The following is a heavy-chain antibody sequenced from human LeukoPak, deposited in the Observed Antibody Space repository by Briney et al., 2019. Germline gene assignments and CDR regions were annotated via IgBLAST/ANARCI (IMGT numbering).Heavy chain of an antibody. CDR1: GGSISNFY. J-gene: IGHJ3*02. CDR3: ARRRDYYDSRGYYAFDI. Sequence: PSETLSLTCTVSGGSISNFYWSWIRQSPGKGLEWIGNIYYSGSTNYNPSLKSRVTISVDTSKNQFSLKLNSVTAADTAVYYCARRRDYYDSRGYYAFDIWGHGTMVTVSS. D-gene: IGHD3-22*01. CDR2: IYYSGST. V-gene: IGHV4-59*01.